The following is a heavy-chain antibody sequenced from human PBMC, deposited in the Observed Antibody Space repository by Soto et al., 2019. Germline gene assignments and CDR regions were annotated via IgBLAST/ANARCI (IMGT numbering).Heavy chain of an antibody. V-gene: IGHV1-69*02. CDR3: AKTNDSSGYCLDY. CDR2: IIPILGIA. J-gene: IGHJ4*02. D-gene: IGHD3-22*01. CDR1: GGTFSSYT. Sequence: QVQLVQSGAEVKKPGSSVKVSCTASGGTFSSYTISWVRQAPGQGLEWMGRIIPILGIANYAQKFQGRVTITADKSTSTAYMELSSLRSEDTAVYYCAKTNDSSGYCLDYWGQGTLVTVSS.